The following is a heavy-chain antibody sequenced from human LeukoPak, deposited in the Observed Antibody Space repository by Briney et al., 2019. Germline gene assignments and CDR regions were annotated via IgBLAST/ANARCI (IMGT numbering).Heavy chain of an antibody. J-gene: IGHJ3*02. CDR2: ISGYNGHT. Sequence: ASVRVSCKASGYSFTSYGISWVRQAPGQGLEWMAWISGYNGHTNYARSFQGRVTLTRDTSTTTAYMELRSLRSDDMAVYYCARETLYTNVRGPFDTWGQGTMVIVSS. V-gene: IGHV1-18*03. CDR1: GYSFTSYG. CDR3: ARETLYTNVRGPFDT. D-gene: IGHD2-2*02.